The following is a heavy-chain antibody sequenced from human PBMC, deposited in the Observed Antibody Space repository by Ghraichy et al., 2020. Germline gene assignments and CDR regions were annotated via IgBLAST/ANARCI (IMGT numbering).Heavy chain of an antibody. J-gene: IGHJ6*02. CDR3: ARLKVAPREVYYYGMDV. CDR1: GGSISSYY. V-gene: IGHV4-59*08. CDR2: IYYSGST. D-gene: IGHD5-12*01. Sequence: SETLSLTCTVSGGSISSYYWSWIRQPPGKGLEWIGYIYYSGSTNYNPSLKSRVTISVDTSKNQFSLKLSSVTAADTAVYYCARLKVAPREVYYYGMDVWGQGTTVTVSS.